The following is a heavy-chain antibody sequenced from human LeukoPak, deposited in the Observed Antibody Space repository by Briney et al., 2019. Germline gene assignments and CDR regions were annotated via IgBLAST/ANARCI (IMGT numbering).Heavy chain of an antibody. J-gene: IGHJ4*02. CDR3: TRVRIAVAGRGRYFDY. Sequence: HPGGSLRLSCTASGFTFGDYAMSWVRQAPGKGLEWVGFIRSKAYGGTTEYAASVKGRFTISRDDSKSIAYLQMNSLKTEDTAVYYCTRVRIAVAGRGRYFDYWGRGTLVTVSS. D-gene: IGHD6-19*01. CDR1: GFTFGDYA. CDR2: IRSKAYGGTT. V-gene: IGHV3-49*04.